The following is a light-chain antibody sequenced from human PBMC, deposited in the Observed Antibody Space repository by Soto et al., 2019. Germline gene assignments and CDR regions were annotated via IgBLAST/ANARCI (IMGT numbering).Light chain of an antibody. J-gene: IGKJ2*01. V-gene: IGKV3-11*01. CDR2: DAS. Sequence: EIVLTQSPATLSLSPGERATLSCRASQSVSSYLACYQQKPGQAPRLLIYDASNRATGIPARFSGGGSGTDFTLTISSLETEDFAVYYCQQRSNWPHTFGQGTKLEIK. CDR3: QQRSNWPHT. CDR1: QSVSSY.